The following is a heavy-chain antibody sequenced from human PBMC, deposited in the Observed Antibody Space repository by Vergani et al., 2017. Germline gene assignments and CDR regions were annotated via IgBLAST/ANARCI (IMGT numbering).Heavy chain of an antibody. V-gene: IGHV4-59*01. CDR1: GGSISSYY. D-gene: IGHD3-3*01. CDR3: ASANYDFWSGYQLDP. CDR2: IYYSGST. Sequence: QVQLQESGPGLVKPSETLSLTCTVSGGSISSYYWRWIRQPPGKGLEWIGYIYYSGSTNYNPSLKSRVTISVDTSKNQFSLKLSSVTAADTAVYYCASANYDFWSGYQLDPWGQGTLVTVSS. J-gene: IGHJ5*02.